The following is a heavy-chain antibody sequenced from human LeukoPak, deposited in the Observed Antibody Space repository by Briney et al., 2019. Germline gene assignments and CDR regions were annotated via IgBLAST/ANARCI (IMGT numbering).Heavy chain of an antibody. CDR2: IIPIFGTA. V-gene: IGHV1-69*06. CDR1: GGTFSSYA. D-gene: IGHD2-15*01. Sequence: GASVKVSCKASGGTFSSYAISWVRQAPGQGLEWMGGIIPIFGTANYAQKFQGRVTITADKSTSTAYMELSSLRSEDTAVYYCAREGCSGGSCYYDYWGQGTLVTVSS. CDR3: AREGCSGGSCYYDY. J-gene: IGHJ4*02.